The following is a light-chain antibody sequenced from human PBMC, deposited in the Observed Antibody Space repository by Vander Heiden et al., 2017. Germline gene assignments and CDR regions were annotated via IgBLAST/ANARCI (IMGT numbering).Light chain of an antibody. CDR3: QQYNGYFRT. CDR2: KAS. CDR1: QSISDR. J-gene: IGKJ1*01. V-gene: IGKV1-5*03. Sequence: DIQLTQSPSTLSASVGDRVTITCRASQSISDRLAWYQQKPGKAPNLLIYKASSLESGGPSRFSGSGSGTEVTLTISSLQPDDVATYYCQQYNGYFRTFGQGTKVEIK.